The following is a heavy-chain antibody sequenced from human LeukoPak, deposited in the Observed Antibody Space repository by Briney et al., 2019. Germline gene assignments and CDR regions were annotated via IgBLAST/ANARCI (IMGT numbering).Heavy chain of an antibody. CDR3: ARASIAAAKN. CDR2: IYHSGST. CDR1: GGSISSGGYY. J-gene: IGHJ4*02. Sequence: SETLSLTCTVSGGSISSGGYYWSWIRQPPGKGLEWIGYIYHSGSTYYNPSLKSRVTISVDRSKNQFSLKLSSVTAADTAVYYCARASIAAAKNWGQGTLVTVSS. V-gene: IGHV4-30-2*01. D-gene: IGHD6-13*01.